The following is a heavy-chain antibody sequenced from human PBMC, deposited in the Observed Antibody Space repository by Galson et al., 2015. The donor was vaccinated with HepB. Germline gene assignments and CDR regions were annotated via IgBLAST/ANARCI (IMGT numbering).Heavy chain of an antibody. J-gene: IGHJ6*02. Sequence: SVKVSCKASGYTFTSYGISWVRQAPGQGLEWMGWISAYNGNTNYAQKLQGRVTMTTDTSTSTAYMELRSLRSDDTAVYYCARYSGSYSRAYYYGMDVWGQGTTVTVSS. D-gene: IGHD1-26*01. CDR1: GYTFTSYG. CDR2: ISAYNGNT. CDR3: ARYSGSYSRAYYYGMDV. V-gene: IGHV1-18*04.